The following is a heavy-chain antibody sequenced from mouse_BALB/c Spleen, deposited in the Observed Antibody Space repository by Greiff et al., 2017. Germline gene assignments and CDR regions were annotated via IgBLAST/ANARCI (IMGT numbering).Heavy chain of an antibody. CDR3: ARGLGPAWFAY. CDR1: GYTFTSYW. D-gene: IGHD3-1*01. Sequence: VKLMESGAELAKPGASVKMSCKASGYTFTSYWMHWVKQRPGQGLEWIGYINPSTGYTEYNQKFKDKATLTADKSSSTAYMQLSSLTSEDSAVYYCARGLGPAWFAYWGQGTLVTVSA. J-gene: IGHJ3*01. V-gene: IGHV1-7*01. CDR2: INPSTGYT.